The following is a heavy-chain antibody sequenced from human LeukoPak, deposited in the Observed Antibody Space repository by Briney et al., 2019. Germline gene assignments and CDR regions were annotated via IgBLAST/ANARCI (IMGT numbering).Heavy chain of an antibody. Sequence: SETLSLTCTVSGGSISSYYWSWIRQPPGKGMEWIGYIYYSGTTNYNPSLKSRVTISVDTSKNQFSLKLSSVTAADTAVYYCARGVYIAASQYGYWGQGTLVTVSS. CDR3: ARGVYIAASQYGY. CDR1: GGSISSYY. CDR2: IYYSGTT. D-gene: IGHD6-13*01. J-gene: IGHJ4*02. V-gene: IGHV4-59*01.